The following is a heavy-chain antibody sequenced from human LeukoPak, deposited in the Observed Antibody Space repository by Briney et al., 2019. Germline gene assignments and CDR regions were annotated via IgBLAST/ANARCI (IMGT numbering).Heavy chain of an antibody. CDR3: ARSSIAVPDDP. CDR2: LKQDGSEK. V-gene: IGHV3-7*01. J-gene: IGHJ5*02. D-gene: IGHD6-6*01. CDR1: GFTFSSYW. Sequence: GGSLRLSCAASGFTFSSYWMSWVRQAPGKGLEWVANLKQDGSEKYYVDSVKGRFTISRDNAKNSLYLQMNSQRAEDTAVYYCARSSIAVPDDPWGQGTLVTVSS.